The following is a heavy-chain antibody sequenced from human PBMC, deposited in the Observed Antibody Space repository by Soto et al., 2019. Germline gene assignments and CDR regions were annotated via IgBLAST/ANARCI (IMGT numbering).Heavy chain of an antibody. CDR2: ISYVGSRE. V-gene: IGHV3-30*04. CDR3: ARVATGMAYDY. CDR1: GITFNTYL. D-gene: IGHD5-18*01. J-gene: IGHJ4*02. Sequence: QVQVVQSGGGVVQPGRSLRLSCAASGITFNTYLMHWVRQAPGKGLEWVAGISYVGSREYYADSVKGRFTISRDNSKNALYLQMDSLRVEDTAVDYCARVATGMAYDYWGQGSQVNVSS.